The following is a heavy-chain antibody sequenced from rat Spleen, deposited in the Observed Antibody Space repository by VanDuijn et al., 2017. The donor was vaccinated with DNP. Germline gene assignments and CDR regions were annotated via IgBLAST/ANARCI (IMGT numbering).Heavy chain of an antibody. CDR2: INSEGST. D-gene: IGHD5-1*01. CDR3: EIQLGVFDY. Sequence: EVQLQESGPGLVKPSQPLSLTCSVTGYSITSGFRWTWIRKFPGNKLEWMGYINSEGSTDYNPSITSRVSITRDKSKNQFFLQINSVTTEETATYYCEIQLGVFDYWGQGVMVTVSS. J-gene: IGHJ2*01. V-gene: IGHV3-3*01. CDR1: GYSITSGFR.